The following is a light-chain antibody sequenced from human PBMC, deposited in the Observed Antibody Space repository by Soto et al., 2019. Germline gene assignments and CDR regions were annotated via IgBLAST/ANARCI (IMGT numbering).Light chain of an antibody. J-gene: IGLJ2*01. V-gene: IGLV2-8*01. CDR1: TSDVGGYIY. CDR3: SSYAGSNNLV. CDR2: EVN. Sequence: QSALTQPPSASGSPGQSVTISCTGTTSDVGGYIYVSWYQHHPGKAPKLMIYEVNKRPSGVPDRFSGSRSDNTASLTVSGLQAEDEADYYCSSYAGSNNLVFGGGTKLTVL.